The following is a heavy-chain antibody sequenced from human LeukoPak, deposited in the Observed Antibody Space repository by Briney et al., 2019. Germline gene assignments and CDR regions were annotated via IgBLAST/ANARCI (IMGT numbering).Heavy chain of an antibody. J-gene: IGHJ4*02. CDR2: IKTDGSEK. CDR3: TTDLNWEGY. V-gene: IGHV3-7*04. Sequence: GGSLRLSCAASGFTFSSYGMHWVRQAPGQGLECVANIKTDGSEKYYLDSVKGRFTISRDNAKNSLYLQMNRLRAEDTAVYYCTTDLNWEGYWGQGTLVTVSS. CDR1: GFTFSSYG. D-gene: IGHD7-27*01.